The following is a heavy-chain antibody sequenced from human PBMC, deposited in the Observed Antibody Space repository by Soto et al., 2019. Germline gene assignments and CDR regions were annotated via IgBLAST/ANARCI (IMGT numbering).Heavy chain of an antibody. V-gene: IGHV3-23*01. CDR3: AKVFGGTSYYYYYGMDV. Sequence: EVPLLESGGGLVQPGGSLRLSCAASGFTFSSYAMSWVRQGPGKGLEWVSAISSRGGSTYYADSVKGRFTISRDNSKNTLYLQMNSLRAEDTAVYYCAKVFGGTSYYYYYGMDVWGQGTTVTVSS. J-gene: IGHJ6*02. D-gene: IGHD2-15*01. CDR2: ISSRGGST. CDR1: GFTFSSYA.